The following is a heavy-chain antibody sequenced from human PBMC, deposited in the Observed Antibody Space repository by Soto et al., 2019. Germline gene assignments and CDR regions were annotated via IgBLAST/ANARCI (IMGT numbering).Heavy chain of an antibody. J-gene: IGHJ4*02. CDR1: RGSISGSY. Sequence: SETLSLTCTVSRGSISGSYWTWIRQPTGKRLKWIGYMSYDGSSKHNPSLKSRLTISVDTSRNQFSLKLNSATAADTAIFYCARLHRYCSGGGTCYAIDFWGQGALVTVSS. CDR2: MSYDGSS. CDR3: ARLHRYCSGGGTCYAIDF. D-gene: IGHD2-15*01. V-gene: IGHV4-59*08.